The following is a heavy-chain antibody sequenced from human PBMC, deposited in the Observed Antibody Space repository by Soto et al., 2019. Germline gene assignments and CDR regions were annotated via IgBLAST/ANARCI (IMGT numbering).Heavy chain of an antibody. V-gene: IGHV4-30-2*01. CDR3: ARVTPATPYYAMDV. Sequence: QLQLQESGPGLVKPSQTLSLTCVVSGSSINGGSYSWSWIRQAPGKGLEWIGYMYHTGRTYYNASLSGRATISVDRSKNHFFLNLTSVTAADTAVYYCARVTPATPYYAMDVWGHGTTVTVSS. CDR1: GSSINGGSYS. D-gene: IGHD2-2*02. CDR2: MYHTGRT. J-gene: IGHJ6*02.